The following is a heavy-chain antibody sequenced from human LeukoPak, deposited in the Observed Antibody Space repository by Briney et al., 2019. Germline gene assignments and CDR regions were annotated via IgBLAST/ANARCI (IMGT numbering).Heavy chain of an antibody. D-gene: IGHD4-17*01. V-gene: IGHV1-69*13. Sequence: ASVKVSCKASGGTFSSYAISWVRQAPGQGLEWMGGIIPIFGTANYAQKFQGRVTITADESTSTAYMELSSLRSEDTAVYYCARDGVLYGDYAPRFDPWGQGTLVTVSS. CDR2: IIPIFGTA. CDR3: ARDGVLYGDYAPRFDP. J-gene: IGHJ5*02. CDR1: GGTFSSYA.